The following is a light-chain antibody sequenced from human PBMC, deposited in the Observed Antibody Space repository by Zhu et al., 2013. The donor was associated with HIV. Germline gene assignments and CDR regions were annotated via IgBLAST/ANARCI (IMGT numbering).Light chain of an antibody. CDR1: QAISNY. CDR2: AAS. CDR3: TKVXSVAPRT. J-gene: IGKJ1*01. Sequence: DIQMTQSPSSLSASVGDRVTITCRASQAISNYLAWYQQKPGEVPKLLIYAASNLESGVPLRFSGSGSGTDFTLTISSLQPEDAATYYCTKVXSVAPRTFGPRDQG. V-gene: IGKV1-27*01.